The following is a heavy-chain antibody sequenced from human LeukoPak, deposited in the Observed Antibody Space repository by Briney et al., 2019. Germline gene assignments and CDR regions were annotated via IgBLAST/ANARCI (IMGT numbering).Heavy chain of an antibody. CDR1: GFTFSDYY. J-gene: IGHJ4*02. CDR3: ARVRDTILPYYFDY. D-gene: IGHD3-3*01. Sequence: GGSLRLSCEASGFTFSDYYMSWVRQAPGKGLEWISHTSSASFVIDYGESVKGRTTISRDNAKNSPYLQMSSLTAEDTAVYYCARVRDTILPYYFDYWGQGILVTVSS. V-gene: IGHV3-11*01. CDR2: TSSASFVI.